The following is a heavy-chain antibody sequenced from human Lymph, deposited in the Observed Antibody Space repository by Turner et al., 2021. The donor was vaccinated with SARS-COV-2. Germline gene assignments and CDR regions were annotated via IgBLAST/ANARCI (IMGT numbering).Heavy chain of an antibody. CDR3: AKDRFTLSSGWEDY. J-gene: IGHJ4*02. D-gene: IGHD6-19*01. V-gene: IGHV3-23*01. CDR1: GFTFSSYA. CDR2: ISGSGGST. Sequence: EVQLLESGGGLVQPGGSLRLSCAASGFTFSSYAMSWVRQAPGKGLEGVSAISGSGGSTYYADPVKGRFTISRDNSKNTLYLQMNSLRAEDTAIYYCAKDRFTLSSGWEDYWGQGALVTVSS.